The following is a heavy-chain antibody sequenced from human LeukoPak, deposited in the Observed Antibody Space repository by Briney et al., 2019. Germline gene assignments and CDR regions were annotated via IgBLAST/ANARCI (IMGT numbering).Heavy chain of an antibody. V-gene: IGHV3-48*03. J-gene: IGHJ4*02. CDR1: GFNLNIYE. Sequence: GGSLRVSHAASGFNLNIYEVYWGRQAPGKGLEWVSYICGRGSTKYYADSVKGRFTISRDNAENSLYLQMNGLRAEDTAVYYCARDLYCYGSGSYFPRFPDYWGRGTLVTVSS. CDR3: ARDLYCYGSGSYFPRFPDY. CDR2: ICGRGSTK. D-gene: IGHD3-10*01.